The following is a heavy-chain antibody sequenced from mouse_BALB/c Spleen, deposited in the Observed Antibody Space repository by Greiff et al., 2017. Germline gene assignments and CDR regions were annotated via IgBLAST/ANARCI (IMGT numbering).Heavy chain of an antibody. J-gene: IGHJ2*01. D-gene: IGHD1-1*01. CDR2: INPYNGAT. Sequence: EVQLQQSGPELVKPGASVKISCKASGYSFTGYYMHWVKQSHVKSLEWIGRINPYNGATSYNQNFKDKASLTVDKSSSTAYMELHSLTSEDSAVYYCARITTVVPDYWGQGTTLTVSS. CDR3: ARITTVVPDY. V-gene: IGHV1-26*01. CDR1: GYSFTGYY.